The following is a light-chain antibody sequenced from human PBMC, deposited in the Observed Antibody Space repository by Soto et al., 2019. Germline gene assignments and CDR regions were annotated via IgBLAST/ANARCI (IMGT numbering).Light chain of an antibody. V-gene: IGLV1-40*01. Sequence: QSALTQPPSVSGAPGQRVTISCTGSSSNIGAGYDVHWYQQLPGTAPKLLIYGNSNRPSGVPDRFSGSESGTSASLAITGLQAEDEADYYCQSYDSSLSVVFGGGTKLTVL. CDR2: GNS. J-gene: IGLJ2*01. CDR1: SSNIGAGYD. CDR3: QSYDSSLSVV.